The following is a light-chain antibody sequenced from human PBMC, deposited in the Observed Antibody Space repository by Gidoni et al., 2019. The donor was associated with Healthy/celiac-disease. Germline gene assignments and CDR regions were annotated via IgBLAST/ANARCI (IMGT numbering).Light chain of an antibody. J-gene: IGKJ5*01. V-gene: IGKV3D-15*01. CDR3: QQYNNWTPLT. CDR1: QSVSSN. Sequence: EIVMMQSPATLSVSPGERATLSCKASQSVSSNLAWYQQKPGQAPGLLIYGASTRSTGIPARFSCSGSGTEFTLTISSLQSEDFAVYYCQQYNNWTPLTFGQGTRLEIK. CDR2: GAS.